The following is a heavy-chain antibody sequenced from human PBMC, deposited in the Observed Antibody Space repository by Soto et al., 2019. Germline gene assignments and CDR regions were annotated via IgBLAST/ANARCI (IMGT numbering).Heavy chain of an antibody. CDR1: GYPFTDYF. CDR2: ISLYHHST. CDR3: ARELYSCGGDCPYYMDY. J-gene: IGHJ4*02. V-gene: IGHV1-46*01. Sequence: QAQLVQSGAEEKKPGASVRVSCKTSGYPFTDYFIHWVRQAPGQGLEWMGIISLYHHSTSYAQKFQGRLTVTADTSTTTVYMDLSSLTSEDSAVYWCARELYSCGGDCPYYMDYWGQGTLVTVSS. D-gene: IGHD2-21*02.